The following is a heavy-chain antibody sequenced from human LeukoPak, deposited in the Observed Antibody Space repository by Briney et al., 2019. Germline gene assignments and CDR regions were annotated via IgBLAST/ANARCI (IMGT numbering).Heavy chain of an antibody. CDR2: IRYDGSNK. J-gene: IGHJ6*03. D-gene: IGHD3-9*01. CDR1: GFTFSSYG. V-gene: IGHV3-30*02. Sequence: GGSLRLSCAASGFTFSSYGVHWVRQAPGKGLEWVVFIRYDGSNKYYADSVKGRFTISRDNSKNTLYLQMNSLRAEDRAVYYCAKALYFAYYYYMDVWGKGTTVTISS. CDR3: AKALYFAYYYYMDV.